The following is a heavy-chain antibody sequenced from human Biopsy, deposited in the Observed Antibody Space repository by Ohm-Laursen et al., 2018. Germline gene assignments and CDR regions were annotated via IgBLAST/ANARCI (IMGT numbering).Heavy chain of an antibody. CDR2: IKSKTDGGTI. D-gene: IGHD3-16*02. Sequence: SLRLSCAASGLTFTTALMSWVRQAPGKGLEWVGRIKSKTDGGTIDYAAFVKGRIIISRDDSKKTVYLQMNNLKTEDTGVYYCTTYQYWGQGTLVTVSS. CDR3: TTYQY. V-gene: IGHV3-15*01. CDR1: GLTFTTAL. J-gene: IGHJ4*02.